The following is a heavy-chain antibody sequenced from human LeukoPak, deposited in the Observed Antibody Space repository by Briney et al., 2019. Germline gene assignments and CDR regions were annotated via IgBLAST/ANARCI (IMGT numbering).Heavy chain of an antibody. CDR2: IGTAGDT. D-gene: IGHD3-22*01. CDR3: ARGRGITMIVGAFDI. Sequence: GSLRLSCAASGFTFSSYDMHWVRQATGKGLEWVSAIGTAGDTYYPGSVKGRFTISRENAKNSLYLQMNSLRAGDTAVYYCARGRGITMIVGAFDIWGQGTMVTVSS. V-gene: IGHV3-13*01. CDR1: GFTFSSYD. J-gene: IGHJ3*02.